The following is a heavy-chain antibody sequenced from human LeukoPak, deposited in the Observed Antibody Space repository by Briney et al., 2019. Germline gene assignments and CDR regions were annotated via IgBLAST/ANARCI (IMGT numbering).Heavy chain of an antibody. Sequence: GGSLRLSCAASGFTFSNAYMNWVRQAPGKGLEWVGRIKPKTDGETTEYAAPVKGRFSISRDDSKNMLYLQMNSLKAEDTAVYYCITPLPYSAQGGQGTLVTVSS. CDR3: ITPLPYSAQ. V-gene: IGHV3-15*07. D-gene: IGHD2-21*01. CDR2: IKPKTDGETT. J-gene: IGHJ4*02. CDR1: GFTFSNAY.